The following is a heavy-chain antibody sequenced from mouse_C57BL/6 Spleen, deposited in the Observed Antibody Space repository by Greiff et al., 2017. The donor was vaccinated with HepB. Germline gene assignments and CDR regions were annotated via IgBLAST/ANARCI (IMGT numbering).Heavy chain of an antibody. Sequence: QVQLQQPGAELVKPGASVKMSCKASGYTFTSYWITWVKQRPGQGLEWIGDIYPGSGSTNYNEKFKSKATLTVDTSSSTAYMQLSSLTSEDSAVYYCARHSNYVNYAMDYWGQGTSVTVSS. CDR3: ARHSNYVNYAMDY. D-gene: IGHD2-5*01. V-gene: IGHV1-55*01. J-gene: IGHJ4*01. CDR2: IYPGSGST. CDR1: GYTFTSYW.